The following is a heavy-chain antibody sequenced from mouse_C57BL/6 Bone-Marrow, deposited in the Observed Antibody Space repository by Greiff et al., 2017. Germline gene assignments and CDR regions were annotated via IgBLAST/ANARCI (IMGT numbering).Heavy chain of an antibody. CDR2: IYPRSGNT. CDR1: GYTFTSYG. V-gene: IGHV1-81*01. Sequence: LVESGAELARPGASVKLSCKASGYTFTSYGISWVKQRTGQGLEWIGEIYPRSGNTYYNEKFKGKATLTADKSSSTAYMELRSLTSEDSAVXFCASRHYYGSRNFDYWGQGTTLTVSS. D-gene: IGHD1-1*01. J-gene: IGHJ2*01. CDR3: ASRHYYGSRNFDY.